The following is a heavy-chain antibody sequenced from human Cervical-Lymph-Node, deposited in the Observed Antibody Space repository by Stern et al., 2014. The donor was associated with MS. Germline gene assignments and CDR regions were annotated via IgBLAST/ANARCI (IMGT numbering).Heavy chain of an antibody. CDR3: AREVAGHRLGMMDV. J-gene: IGHJ6*02. CDR1: GYTFTSYY. D-gene: IGHD6-19*01. V-gene: IGHV1-46*01. CDR2: INPRGGST. Sequence: VQLEESGAEEKKPVASVKVSCKASGYTFTSYYMHWVRQHPGQGLDWPGIINPRGGSTSHAQKFQGRVTMTRDTSTSTVYMELSSLRSEDTAVYYCAREVAGHRLGMMDVWGQGTTVTVSS.